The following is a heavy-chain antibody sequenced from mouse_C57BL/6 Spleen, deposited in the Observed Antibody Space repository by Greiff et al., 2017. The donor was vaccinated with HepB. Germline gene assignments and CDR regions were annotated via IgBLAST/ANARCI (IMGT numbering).Heavy chain of an antibody. V-gene: IGHV5-17*01. D-gene: IGHD3-2*02. Sequence: DVMLVESGGGLVKPGGSLKLSCAASGFTFSDYGMHWVRQAPEKGLEWVAYISSGSSTIYYADTVKGRFTISRDNAKNTLFLQMTSLRSEDTAMYYCAREAQATYYAMDYWGQGTSVTVSS. CDR1: GFTFSDYG. J-gene: IGHJ4*01. CDR2: ISSGSSTI. CDR3: AREAQATYYAMDY.